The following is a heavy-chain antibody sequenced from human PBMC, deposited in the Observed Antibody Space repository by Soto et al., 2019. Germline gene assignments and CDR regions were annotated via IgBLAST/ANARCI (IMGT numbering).Heavy chain of an antibody. J-gene: IGHJ5*02. V-gene: IGHV1-2*04. D-gene: IGHD2-21*01. Sequence: GASVKVSCKASGYTFTGYYMHWVRQAPGQGLEWMGWINPNSGGTNYAQKFRGWVTMTRDTSISTAYTELSRLRSDDTAVYYCAREVGGGWVSDWFDPWGQGTLVTVSS. CDR2: INPNSGGT. CDR1: GYTFTGYY. CDR3: AREVGGGWVSDWFDP.